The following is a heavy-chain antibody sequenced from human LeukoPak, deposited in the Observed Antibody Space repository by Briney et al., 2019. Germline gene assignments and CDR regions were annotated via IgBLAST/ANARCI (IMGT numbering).Heavy chain of an antibody. CDR1: GFTFSSYS. Sequence: GGSLRLSCAASGFTFSSYSMNWVRQAPGKGLEWISYISSSGSPIYYADSVKGRFTISRDNAKNTLYLQMISLRAEDTAVYYCAKDNGGWAFDYWGQGTLVTVSS. CDR2: ISSSGSPI. CDR3: AKDNGGWAFDY. D-gene: IGHD6-19*01. J-gene: IGHJ4*02. V-gene: IGHV3-48*04.